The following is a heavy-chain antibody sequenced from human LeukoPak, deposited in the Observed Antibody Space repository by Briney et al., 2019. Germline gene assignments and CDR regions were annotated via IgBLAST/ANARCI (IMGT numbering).Heavy chain of an antibody. Sequence: PGGSLRLSCAASGFTFSSYDMHWVRQATGKGLEWVSAIGTAGDTYYPGSVKGRFTISRENAKNSLYLQMNSLRAGDTAVYYCARVQRSSGWSNYYYFDYWGQGTLVTVSS. CDR3: ARVQRSSGWSNYYYFDY. CDR2: IGTAGDT. CDR1: GFTFSSYD. D-gene: IGHD6-19*01. J-gene: IGHJ4*02. V-gene: IGHV3-13*01.